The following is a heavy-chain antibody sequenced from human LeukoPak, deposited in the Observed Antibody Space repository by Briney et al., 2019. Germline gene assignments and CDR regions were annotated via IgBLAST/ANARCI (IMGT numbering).Heavy chain of an antibody. D-gene: IGHD3-9*01. J-gene: IGHJ6*03. Sequence: ASVKVSCKASGYTFSSYDINWVRQAPGQGLEWMGWMNPSSGNTGYAQKFQGRVTMTRNTSISTAYMELSSLRSDDTAVYYCARRVLLYDILTAYSRYYSYYMDVWGRGTTVTISS. CDR3: ARRVLLYDILTAYSRYYSYYMDV. V-gene: IGHV1-8*01. CDR2: MNPSSGNT. CDR1: GYTFSSYD.